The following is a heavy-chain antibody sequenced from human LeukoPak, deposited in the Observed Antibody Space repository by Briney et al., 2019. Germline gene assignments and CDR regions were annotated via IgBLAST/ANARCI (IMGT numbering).Heavy chain of an antibody. CDR3: ARNGGGGYIDY. V-gene: IGHV4-34*01. Sequence: KPSETLSLTCAVYGGSFSGYYWSWIRQPPGKGLEWIGEINHSGSTNYNPSLKSRVTIFVDTSKNQFSLKLSSVTAADTAVYFCARNGGGGYIDYWGQGTLVTVSS. D-gene: IGHD3-22*01. CDR1: GGSFSGYY. J-gene: IGHJ4*02. CDR2: INHSGST.